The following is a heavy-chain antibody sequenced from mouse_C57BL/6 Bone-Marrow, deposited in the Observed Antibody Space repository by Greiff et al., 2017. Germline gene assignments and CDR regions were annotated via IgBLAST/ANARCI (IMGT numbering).Heavy chain of an antibody. J-gene: IGHJ1*03. CDR3: ARDWGNFYYWYIDV. CDR2: IDPSDSYT. V-gene: IGHV1-69*01. Sequence: QVQLQQSGAELVMPGASVKLSCKASGYTFTSYWMNWVKQRPGQGLEWIGEIDPSDSYTNYNQKFKGKSTLTVDKSSSTAYMQLSSLTSEDSSVYYCARDWGNFYYWYIDVWGTGTTVTVSS. D-gene: IGHD2-1*01. CDR1: GYTFTSYW.